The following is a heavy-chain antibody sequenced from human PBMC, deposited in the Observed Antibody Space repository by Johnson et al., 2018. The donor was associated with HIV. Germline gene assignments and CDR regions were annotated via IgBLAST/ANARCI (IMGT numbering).Heavy chain of an antibody. V-gene: IGHV3-30*03. CDR3: ARRDDIRNGAFDI. CDR2: ISHDGSHK. D-gene: IGHD3-22*01. CDR1: GFTFSS. J-gene: IGHJ3*02. Sequence: QVQLVESGGGLVKPGGSLRLSCAASGFTFSSMHWDRQAPGKGLEWVAVISHDGSHKYYADSVKGRFSLSRDISKNMLYLQMHSLRAEDTAVYYCARRDDIRNGAFDIWGQGTMVTVSS.